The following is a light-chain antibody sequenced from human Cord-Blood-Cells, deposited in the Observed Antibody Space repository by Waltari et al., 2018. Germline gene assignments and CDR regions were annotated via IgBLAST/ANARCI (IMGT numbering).Light chain of an antibody. V-gene: IGLV2-14*01. CDR3: SSYTSSSTYV. CDR1: SIDVGVSSL. J-gene: IGLJ1*01. Sequence: QSALTQPASVSGSPGQSITLSFTGPSIDVGVSSLFPWYQQTPGKAPKLMLHDVSNRPSGVSNRFSGSKSGNTASLTISGLQAEDEADYYCSSYTSSSTYVFGRGTKLTVL. CDR2: DVS.